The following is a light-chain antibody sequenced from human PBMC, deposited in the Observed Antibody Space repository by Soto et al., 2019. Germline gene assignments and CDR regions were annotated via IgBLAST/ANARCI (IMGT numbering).Light chain of an antibody. Sequence: DIQMTQSPSSLSASVGDSLIIICRASQYISTYLNWYQQKPGKAPKLLIYVASNLQSGVPSRFSGSGSGTDFTLTISSLQPEDIATYYCQESYSTSFGQGTKVDI. CDR2: VAS. CDR1: QYISTY. V-gene: IGKV1-39*01. CDR3: QESYSTS. J-gene: IGKJ1*01.